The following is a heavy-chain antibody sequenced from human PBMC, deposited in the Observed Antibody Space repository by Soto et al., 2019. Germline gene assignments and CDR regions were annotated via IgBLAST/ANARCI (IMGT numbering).Heavy chain of an antibody. D-gene: IGHD2-21*01. J-gene: IGHJ5*02. CDR1: GFTFNTYD. V-gene: IGHV3-21*01. CDR2: ITTISAYI. Sequence: EVQLVESGGGLVKPGGSLRLSCAASGFTFNTYDMNWVSQAPGKGLEWVSSITTISAYIYYADSLKGRITISRDNAKNSLFLHMNSLRAEDTTVYYCVRSGTARLLRHSWFDTWGQGTLVTVSS. CDR3: VRSGTARLLRHSWFDT.